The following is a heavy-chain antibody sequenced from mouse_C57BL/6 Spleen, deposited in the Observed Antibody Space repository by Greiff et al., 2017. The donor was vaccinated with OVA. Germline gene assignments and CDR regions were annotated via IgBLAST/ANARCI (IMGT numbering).Heavy chain of an antibody. CDR3: AREGLYGNFFAY. Sequence: QVQLQQPGAELVRPGSSVKLSCKASGYTFTSYWLHWVKQRPIQGLEWIGNIDPSDSETHYNQKFKDKATLTVDKSSSTAYMQLSSLTSEDSAVYYCAREGLYGNFFAYWGQGTLVTVSA. CDR1: GYTFTSYW. D-gene: IGHD2-1*01. V-gene: IGHV1-52*01. J-gene: IGHJ3*01. CDR2: IDPSDSET.